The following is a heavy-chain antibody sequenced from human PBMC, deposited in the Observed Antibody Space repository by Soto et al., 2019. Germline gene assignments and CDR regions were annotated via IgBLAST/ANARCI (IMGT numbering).Heavy chain of an antibody. CDR1: GGAFRGYY. CDR3: ARERGRYCSGESCYPFGP. J-gene: IGHJ5*02. CDR2: INDSGST. V-gene: IGHV4-34*01. D-gene: IGHD2-15*01. Sequence: QVQLQQGGAGLLKPSETLSLTCAAYGGAFRGYYWSWIRQAPGKGLEWLGEINDSGSTNYNPSLKSGHTISLDKSKQEISLRLSSVTAADTAVYYCARERGRYCSGESCYPFGPWGQGALVTVSS.